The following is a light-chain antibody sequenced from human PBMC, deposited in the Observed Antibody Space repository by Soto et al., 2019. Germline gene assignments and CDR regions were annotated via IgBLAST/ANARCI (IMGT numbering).Light chain of an antibody. CDR2: DAS. CDR3: QQCGSSPPT. Sequence: VLTQSPGTLSLSPGERATLSCRASQSVSSRCLAWYQRKPGQAPRLLIYDASSRPTGIPDRFSGSGSGTDFTLTISRLEPEDFAVYYCQQCGSSPPTFGGGTKVDIK. V-gene: IGKV3-20*01. CDR1: QSVSSRC. J-gene: IGKJ4*01.